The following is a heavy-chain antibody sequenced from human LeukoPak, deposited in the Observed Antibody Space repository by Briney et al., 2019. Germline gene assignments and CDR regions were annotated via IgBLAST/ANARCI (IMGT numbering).Heavy chain of an antibody. CDR1: GFTFDDYA. CDR3: AKGNNYYYGSGSYYLDY. J-gene: IGHJ4*02. CDR2: ISWNSGSI. D-gene: IGHD3-10*01. V-gene: IGHV3-9*01. Sequence: GGSLRLSCAASGFTFDDYAMHWVRQAPGKGLEWVSGISWNSGSIGYADSVKGRFTISRDNAKNSLYLQMNSLRAEDTALYYCAKGNNYYYGSGSYYLDYWGQGTLVTVSS.